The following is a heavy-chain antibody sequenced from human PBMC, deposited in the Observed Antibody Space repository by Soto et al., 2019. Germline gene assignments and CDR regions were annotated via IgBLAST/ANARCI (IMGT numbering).Heavy chain of an antibody. CDR1: GFTFSSYA. J-gene: IGHJ4*02. D-gene: IGHD3-22*01. V-gene: IGHV3-30-3*01. CDR2: ISYDGSNK. Sequence: GGSLRLSCAASGFTFSSYAMHWVRQAPGKGLEWVAVISYDGSNKYYADSVKGRFTISRDNSKNTLYLQMNSLRAEDTAVYYCARDRYYDSSGYYSDYWGQGTLV. CDR3: ARDRYYDSSGYYSDY.